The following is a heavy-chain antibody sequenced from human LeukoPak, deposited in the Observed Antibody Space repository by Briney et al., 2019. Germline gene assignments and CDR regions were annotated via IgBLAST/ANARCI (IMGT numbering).Heavy chain of an antibody. CDR1: GFTFSSYW. J-gene: IGHJ3*02. D-gene: IGHD3-10*01. CDR2: ISYDGSNK. CDR3: AKDRGWIGDQDAFDI. V-gene: IGHV3-30*18. Sequence: GGSLRLSCAASGFTFSSYWMHWVRQAPGKGLEWVAVISYDGSNKYYADSVKGRFTISRDNSKNTLYLRMNSLRAEDTAVYYCAKDRGWIGDQDAFDIWGQGTMVTVSS.